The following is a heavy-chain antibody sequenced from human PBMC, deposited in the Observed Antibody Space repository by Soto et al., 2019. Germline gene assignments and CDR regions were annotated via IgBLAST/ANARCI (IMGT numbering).Heavy chain of an antibody. D-gene: IGHD3-16*01. CDR1: GYPFTHYG. CDR2: ISPFNGNT. J-gene: IGHJ6*02. CDR3: ARDQSFDRTYYYGIDV. V-gene: IGHV1-18*01. Sequence: QVQLVQSGAEVKKPGASVRVSCKSSGYPFTHYGITWIRQAPGQGLEWMGWISPFNGNTNYGQTLQGRVTLTTETSTTXVYMELRSLRSDDTAVYYCARDQSFDRTYYYGIDVWGQGTTVTVSS.